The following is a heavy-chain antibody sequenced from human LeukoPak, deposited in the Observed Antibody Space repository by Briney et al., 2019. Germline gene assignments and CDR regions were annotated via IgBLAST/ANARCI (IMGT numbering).Heavy chain of an antibody. CDR2: IYYSGST. Sequence: SETLSLTCSVSGGSIAGGGYYWSWIRQHPGKGLEWIGYIYYSGSTYYNPSLKSRVTISVDTSKNQFSLKLSSVTAADTAVYYCARGRNRWSYYGSGSYSWFDPWGQGTLVTVSS. J-gene: IGHJ5*02. D-gene: IGHD3-10*01. V-gene: IGHV4-31*03. CDR1: GGSIAGGGYY. CDR3: ARGRNRWSYYGSGSYSWFDP.